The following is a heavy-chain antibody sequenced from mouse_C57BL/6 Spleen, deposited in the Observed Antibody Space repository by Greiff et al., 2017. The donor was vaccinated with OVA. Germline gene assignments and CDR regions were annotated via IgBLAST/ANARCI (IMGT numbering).Heavy chain of an antibody. D-gene: IGHD2-4*01. CDR2: ISAGGSYT. V-gene: IGHV5-4*01. CDR1: GFTFSSYA. J-gene: IGHJ2*01. Sequence: EVKLVESGGGLVKPGGSLKLSCAASGFTFSSYAMSWVRQTPEKRLEWVATISAGGSYTYYPDNVKGRFTITRDNAKNNLYLQMSHLKSGDTAVDYCARERSGYYDYDGLDYWGQGTTLTVSS. CDR3: ARERSGYYDYDGLDY.